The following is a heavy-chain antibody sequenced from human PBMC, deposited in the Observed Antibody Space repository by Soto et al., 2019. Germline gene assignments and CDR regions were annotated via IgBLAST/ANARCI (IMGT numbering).Heavy chain of an antibody. D-gene: IGHD1-26*01. CDR2: ISAYNGNT. J-gene: IGHJ5*02. Sequence: GASVKVSCKASGYTFTSYGISWVRQAPGQGLEWMGWISAYNGNTNYAQKLQGRVTMTTDTSTSTAYMELRSLRSDDTAVYYCDRDLSSWVGLQVGANEWNLFDPCGQGTRGTVST. CDR1: GYTFTSYG. CDR3: DRDLSSWVGLQVGANEWNLFDP. V-gene: IGHV1-18*01.